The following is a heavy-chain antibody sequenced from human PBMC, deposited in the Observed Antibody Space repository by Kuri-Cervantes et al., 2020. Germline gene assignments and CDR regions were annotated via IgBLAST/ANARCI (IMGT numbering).Heavy chain of an antibody. CDR2: IKQDGSEK. J-gene: IGHJ4*02. Sequence: GGSLRLSCAASGFTLSSYWMSWVRQAPGKGLEWVANIKQDGSEKYYVDSVKGRFTISRDNSKNTLYLQMNSLRAEDTAVYYCAKLNYDSSGYYDLGDYWGQGTLVTVSS. CDR1: GFTLSSYW. CDR3: AKLNYDSSGYYDLGDY. V-gene: IGHV3-7*01. D-gene: IGHD3-22*01.